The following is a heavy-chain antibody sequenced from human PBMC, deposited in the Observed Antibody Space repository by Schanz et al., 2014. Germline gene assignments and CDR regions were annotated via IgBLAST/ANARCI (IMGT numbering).Heavy chain of an antibody. Sequence: EVQLLESGGGLVQPGGSLRLSCAASGFTSGDYAMTWVRQAPGKGLEWVSTIGASGGTNYAESVKGRFTISRANAKSALYLQMNSLRAEDTAVYYCARDHTTEGYSSAGPHIDYWGQGTLRTVSS. J-gene: IGHJ4*02. V-gene: IGHV3-23*01. CDR2: IGASGGT. CDR3: ARDHTTEGYSSAGPHIDY. CDR1: GFTSGDYA. D-gene: IGHD2-15*01.